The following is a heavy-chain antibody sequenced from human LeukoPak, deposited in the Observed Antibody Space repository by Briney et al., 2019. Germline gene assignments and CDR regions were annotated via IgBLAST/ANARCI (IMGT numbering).Heavy chain of an antibody. V-gene: IGHV3-21*01. CDR2: ISSSSSYI. Sequence: GGSLRLSCAASGFTFSSYSMNWVRQAPGKGLEWVSSISSSSSYIYYADSVKGRFTISRDNTKNSLYLQMNSLRAEDTAVYYCARDPDSSGYYTYFDYWGQGTLVTVSS. D-gene: IGHD3-22*01. CDR3: ARDPDSSGYYTYFDY. CDR1: GFTFSSYS. J-gene: IGHJ4*02.